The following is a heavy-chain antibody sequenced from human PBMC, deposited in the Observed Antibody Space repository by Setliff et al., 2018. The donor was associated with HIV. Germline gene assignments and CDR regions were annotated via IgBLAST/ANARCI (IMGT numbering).Heavy chain of an antibody. CDR3: ARGLVGGSDYWYFDL. CDR2: ITYRGSR. CDR1: GGSISSSGHY. Sequence: PSETLSLTCNVSGGSISSSGHYWSWIRQHPDKGLEWMAYITYRGSRYYRPSLKSRLTISVGTSKNQFSLKLNSVTAADTAVYYCARGLVGGSDYWYFDLWGRGALVTVSS. D-gene: IGHD3-16*01. J-gene: IGHJ2*01. V-gene: IGHV4-31*03.